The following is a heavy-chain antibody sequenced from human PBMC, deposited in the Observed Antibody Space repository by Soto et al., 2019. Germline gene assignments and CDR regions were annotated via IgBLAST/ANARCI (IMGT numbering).Heavy chain of an antibody. CDR1: GGSISSDY. J-gene: IGHJ4*02. CDR3: VKNGLGRLGEFAF. CDR2: IYYSGST. D-gene: IGHD3-10*01. V-gene: IGHV4-59*01. Sequence: SETLSLTCTVSGGSISSDYWSWIRQPPGKRLEWIGYIYYSGSTNYNPSLKSRVTISVDTSKNQFSLKLSSVTAADTAVFFFVKNGLGRLGEFAFWARGTLVPVSS.